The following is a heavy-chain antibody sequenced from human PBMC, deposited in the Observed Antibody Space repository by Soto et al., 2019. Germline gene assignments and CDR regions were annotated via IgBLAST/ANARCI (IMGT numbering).Heavy chain of an antibody. J-gene: IGHJ5*02. CDR2: ISAYNGNT. D-gene: IGHD6-13*01. CDR3: ARSHSSSWYGPGTWFDP. CDR1: GYTFTSYG. Sequence: ASVKVSCKASGYTFTSYGISWVRQAPGQGLEWMGWISAYNGNTNYAQKLQGRVTMTTDTSTSTAYMELRSLRSDDTAVYYCARSHSSSWYGPGTWFDPWGQGTLVTVSS. V-gene: IGHV1-18*04.